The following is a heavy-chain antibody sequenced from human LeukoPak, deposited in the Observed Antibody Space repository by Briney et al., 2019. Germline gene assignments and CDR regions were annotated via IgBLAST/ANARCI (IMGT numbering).Heavy chain of an antibody. Sequence: GGSLRLSCAASGFAFNTYSMNWVRQAPGKGLEWVSYIRSDSTIINYAESVKGRFTISRDNAKNSLYLQMNSLRAEDTAVYFCARVQAGKWDFDFWGQGTLVTVSS. CDR3: ARVQAGKWDFDF. V-gene: IGHV3-48*01. D-gene: IGHD2-8*01. CDR2: IRSDSTII. CDR1: GFAFNTYS. J-gene: IGHJ4*02.